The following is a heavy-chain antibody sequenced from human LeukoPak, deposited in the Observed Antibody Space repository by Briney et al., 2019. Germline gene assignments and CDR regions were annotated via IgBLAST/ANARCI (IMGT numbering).Heavy chain of an antibody. CDR3: ASLESRDF. CDR2: VYTGSA. CDR1: GASISSNNYW. D-gene: IGHD5-24*01. J-gene: IGHJ4*02. V-gene: IGHV4-61*02. Sequence: SQTLSLTCTVSGASISSNNYWWNWIRQPAGKGLEWIGRVYTGSANYNPSLKSRVDISVDTSKNHFSLKLTSVTAADTAVYYCASLESRDFWGQGTLVTVSS.